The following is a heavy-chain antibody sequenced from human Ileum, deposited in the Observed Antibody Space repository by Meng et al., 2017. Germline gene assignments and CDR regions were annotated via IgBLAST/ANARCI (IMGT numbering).Heavy chain of an antibody. CDR1: ANILDNYF. V-gene: IGHV1-46*02. J-gene: IGHJ4*02. Sequence: LPVQSWAEKTRPVASVKFTCKSSANILDNYFMFWCRQPSGKGLEWLGESNPGGGNNNYASESRGRVIMTGDTSANTFYKELGCPNSEDTAVYYCVREVREGYFDYWGQGTLVTVSS. CDR2: SNPGGGNN. CDR3: VREVREGYFDY. D-gene: IGHD5-24*01.